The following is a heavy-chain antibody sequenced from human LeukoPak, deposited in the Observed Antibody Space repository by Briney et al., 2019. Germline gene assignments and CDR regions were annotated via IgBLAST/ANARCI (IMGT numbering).Heavy chain of an antibody. CDR2: INPNSGGT. CDR3: ARAGGRSWFDP. CDR1: GYTFTGYY. V-gene: IGHV1-2*02. Sequence: ASVKVSCKASGYTFTGYYTHWVRQAPGQGLEWMGWINPNSGGTNYAQKFQGRVTMTRDTSIRTAYMELNRLTSDDTAVYYCARAGGRSWFDPWGQGTLVTVSS. J-gene: IGHJ5*02.